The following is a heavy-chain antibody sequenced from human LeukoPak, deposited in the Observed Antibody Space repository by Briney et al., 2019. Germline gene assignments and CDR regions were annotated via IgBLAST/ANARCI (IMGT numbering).Heavy chain of an antibody. Sequence: PSETLSLTCTVSGGSISCGDYYWSWIRQPPGKGPEWIGYIYYSGSTYYNPSLKSRVTISVDTSKNQFSLKLSSVTAADTAVYYCARENQVTIGTYYYGMDVWGQGTTVTVSS. D-gene: IGHD4-11*01. J-gene: IGHJ6*02. V-gene: IGHV4-30-4*01. CDR3: ARENQVTIGTYYYGMDV. CDR1: GGSISCGDYY. CDR2: IYYSGST.